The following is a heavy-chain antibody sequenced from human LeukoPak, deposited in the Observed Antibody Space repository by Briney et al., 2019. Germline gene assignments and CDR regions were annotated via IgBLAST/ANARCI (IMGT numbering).Heavy chain of an antibody. D-gene: IGHD4-17*01. Sequence: PPETLSLTCAVYGGSFSGYYWSWIRQPPGKGLEWIGEINHSGSTNYNPSLKSRVTISVDTSKNQFSLKLSSVTAADTAVYYCARAVTVTRAYGYWGQGTLVTVSS. CDR1: GGSFSGYY. CDR2: INHSGST. CDR3: ARAVTVTRAYGY. V-gene: IGHV4-34*01. J-gene: IGHJ4*02.